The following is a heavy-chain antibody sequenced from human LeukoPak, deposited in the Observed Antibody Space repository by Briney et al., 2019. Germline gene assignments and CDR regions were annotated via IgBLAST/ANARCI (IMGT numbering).Heavy chain of an antibody. D-gene: IGHD3-22*01. V-gene: IGHV3-21*01. J-gene: IGHJ4*02. Sequence: GGSLRLSCAASGFTFSTYSMNWVRQAPGKGLEWVSSISGSSIYIYYADSVKGRFTISRDNAKNSLYLQMNSLRAEDTAVYYCARDYYDSSGYYYVDYWGQGTLVTVSS. CDR2: ISGSSIYI. CDR1: GFTFSTYS. CDR3: ARDYYDSSGYYYVDY.